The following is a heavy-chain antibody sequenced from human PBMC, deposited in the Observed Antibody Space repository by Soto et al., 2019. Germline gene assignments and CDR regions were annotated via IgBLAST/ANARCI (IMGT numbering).Heavy chain of an antibody. CDR2: VVSPSGTP. Sequence: QVQVVQSGAEVKKPGSAVKISCKASGGTFSSYLFSWVRQDPGQGREWMGGVVSPSGTPHYAQKFVGRVPIGADHTTSTLYMEMRSLRSDDTAVYFCARDQGGMRMIEGAFDAWGQGTVVTVSS. CDR1: GGTFSSYL. J-gene: IGHJ3*01. V-gene: IGHV1-69*01. D-gene: IGHD6-13*01. CDR3: ARDQGGMRMIEGAFDA.